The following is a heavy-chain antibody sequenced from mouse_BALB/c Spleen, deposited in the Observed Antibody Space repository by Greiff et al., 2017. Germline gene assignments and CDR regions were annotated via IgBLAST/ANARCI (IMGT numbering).Heavy chain of an antibody. Sequence: VQLQESGAELARPGASVKMSCKASGYTFTSYTMHWVKQRPGQGLEWIGYINPSSGYTNYNQKFKDKATLTADKSSSTAYMQLSSLTSEDSAVYYCAYDGYYQYYFDYWGQGTTLTVSS. J-gene: IGHJ2*01. V-gene: IGHV1-4*01. CDR3: AYDGYYQYYFDY. D-gene: IGHD2-3*01. CDR1: GYTFTSYT. CDR2: INPSSGYT.